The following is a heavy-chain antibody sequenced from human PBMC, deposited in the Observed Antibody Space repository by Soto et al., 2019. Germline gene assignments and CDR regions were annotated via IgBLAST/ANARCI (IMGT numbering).Heavy chain of an antibody. CDR1: GFTFSSYS. J-gene: IGHJ4*02. D-gene: IGHD3-9*01. V-gene: IGHV3-21*01. CDR2: ISSSSSYI. Sequence: PGGSLRLSCAASGFTFSSYSMNWVRQAPGKGLEWVSSISSSSSYIYYADSVKGRFTISRDNAKNSLYLQMNSLRAEDTAVYYCARDRDTYYDILTGYFGANNAAPLFDYWGQGTLVTVSS. CDR3: ARDRDTYYDILTGYFGANNAAPLFDY.